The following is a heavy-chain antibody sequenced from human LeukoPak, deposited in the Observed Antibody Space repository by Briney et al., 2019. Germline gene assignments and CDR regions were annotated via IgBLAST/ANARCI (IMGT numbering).Heavy chain of an antibody. J-gene: IGHJ6*03. V-gene: IGHV3-20*04. CDR2: INWNGAST. D-gene: IGHD2/OR15-2a*01. CDR1: GFTSDDYG. Sequence: GGSLRLSCEASGFTSDDYGMSWVRQAPGKGLEWVCDINWNGASTACADSVKGRFTISRDNDKNFLYLEMNSLRAEDTAVYYCAKRNIEGYYYYYYMDVWGKGTTVTVSS. CDR3: AKRNIEGYYYYYYMDV.